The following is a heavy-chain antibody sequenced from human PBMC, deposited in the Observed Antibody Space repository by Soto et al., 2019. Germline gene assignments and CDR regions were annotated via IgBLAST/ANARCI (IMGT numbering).Heavy chain of an antibody. CDR2: ICRTGST. D-gene: IGHD1-7*01. CDR1: GGSFTSNNW. V-gene: IGHV4-4*02. J-gene: IGHJ4*02. Sequence: SETLSLTCAVSGGSFTSNNWWTWVRQPPGQGLEWIGEICRTGSTNYNPSLKSRVTISLDKSENQFSLKVTSLTAADTAVYYCASRDPGTSVDYWGQGTLVTVSS. CDR3: ASRDPGTSVDY.